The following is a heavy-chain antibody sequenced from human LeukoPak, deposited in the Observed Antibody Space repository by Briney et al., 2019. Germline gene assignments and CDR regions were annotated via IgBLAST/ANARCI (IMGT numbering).Heavy chain of an antibody. V-gene: IGHV3-48*01. CDR3: AKFYGDYLFDY. Sequence: QPGGSLRLSCAASGFTFSSYSMNWVRQAPGKGLEWVSYISSSSSTIYYADSVKGRFTISRDNSKNTLYLQMNSLRAEDTAVYYCAKFYGDYLFDYWGQGTLVTVSS. J-gene: IGHJ4*02. CDR1: GFTFSSYS. D-gene: IGHD4-17*01. CDR2: ISSSSSTI.